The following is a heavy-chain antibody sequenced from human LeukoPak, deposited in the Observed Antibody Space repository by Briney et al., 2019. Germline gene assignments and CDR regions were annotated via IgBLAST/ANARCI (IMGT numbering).Heavy chain of an antibody. CDR1: GFTFSSYA. CDR3: AKLDDSSGYSPY. J-gene: IGHJ4*02. CDR2: ISGSGGDT. V-gene: IGHV3-23*01. D-gene: IGHD3-22*01. Sequence: GGSLRLSCAASGFTFSSYAMTWVRQVPGKGLEWVSVISGSGGDTYYADSVKGRFTISRDNSKNTLYLQMNSLRAEDTAIYYCAKLDDSSGYSPYWGQGTLVTVSS.